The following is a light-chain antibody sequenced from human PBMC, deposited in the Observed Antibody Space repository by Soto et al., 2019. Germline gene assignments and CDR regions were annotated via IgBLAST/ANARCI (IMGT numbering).Light chain of an antibody. Sequence: VLTQPPSASGTPGQRVTISCSGTNSSIESNYVYWYQQLPGTAPRLLIYRNNQRPSGVPDRFSGSKSGTSASLAISALRSEDEADYYCTVWDDSLRGRLFGGGTKVTVL. J-gene: IGLJ2*01. CDR1: NSSIESNY. CDR2: RNN. CDR3: TVWDDSLRGRL. V-gene: IGLV1-47*01.